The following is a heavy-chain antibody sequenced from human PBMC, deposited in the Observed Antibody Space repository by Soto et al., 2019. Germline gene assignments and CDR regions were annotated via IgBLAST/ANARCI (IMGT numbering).Heavy chain of an antibody. Sequence: QVQLQQWGAGLLKPSETLSLTCAVYGGSFSGYYWSWIRQSPGKGLEYIGEINHSGSTHYNTSLKSRVTISVDTSKNQFPLKLSSVTAADTAVYYCASGVYNTIFGVVSLDYWGQGTLVTVSS. CDR3: ASGVYNTIFGVVSLDY. D-gene: IGHD3-3*01. CDR1: GGSFSGYY. J-gene: IGHJ4*02. CDR2: INHSGST. V-gene: IGHV4-34*01.